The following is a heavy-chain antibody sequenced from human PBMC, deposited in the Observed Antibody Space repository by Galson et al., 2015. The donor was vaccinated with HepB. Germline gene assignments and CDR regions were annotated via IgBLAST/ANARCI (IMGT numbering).Heavy chain of an antibody. J-gene: IGHJ4*02. D-gene: IGHD3-22*01. CDR1: GYSFTNYG. CDR2: ISAYHGNT. Sequence: SVKVSCKASGYSFTNYGINWVRQAPGQGLEWMGWISAYHGNTNYAPKFKGRVTMTRDTSTSTAYLELASLISDDTAVYYCARGDSQYYDTSGYYDYLDNWGQGTLVTVSS. CDR3: ARGDSQYYDTSGYYDYLDN. V-gene: IGHV1-18*01.